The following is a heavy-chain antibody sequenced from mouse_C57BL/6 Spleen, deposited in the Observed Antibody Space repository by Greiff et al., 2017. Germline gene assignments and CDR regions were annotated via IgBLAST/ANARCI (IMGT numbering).Heavy chain of an antibody. CDR3: ARNDYDGYAMDY. CDR2: IYPGDGDT. V-gene: IGHV1-82*01. Sequence: QVQLKESGPELVKPGASVKISCKASGYAFSSSWMNWVKQRPGKGLEWIGRIYPGDGDTNYNGKFKGKDTLTADKSSSTAYMQLSSLTSEDSAVYFCARNDYDGYAMDYWGQGTSVTVSS. D-gene: IGHD2-4*01. CDR1: GYAFSSSW. J-gene: IGHJ4*01.